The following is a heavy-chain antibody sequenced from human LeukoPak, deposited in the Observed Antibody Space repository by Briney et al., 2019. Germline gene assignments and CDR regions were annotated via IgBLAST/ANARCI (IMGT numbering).Heavy chain of an antibody. CDR1: GYSFTSYW. CDR2: IYPGDSDT. J-gene: IGHJ4*02. V-gene: IGHV5-51*01. Sequence: GASLQISCKGSGYSFTSYWIGWVRPLPGKGLEWMGIIYPGDSDTRYTPSFHGQVTTSAHKTISTAYLQWSSLKASDTAMYYCARHGTGETGDYWGQRTLVAVSS. CDR3: ARHGTGETGDY. D-gene: IGHD1-14*01.